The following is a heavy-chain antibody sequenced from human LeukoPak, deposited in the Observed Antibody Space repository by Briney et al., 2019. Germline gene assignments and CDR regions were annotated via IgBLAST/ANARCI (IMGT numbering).Heavy chain of an antibody. Sequence: GGSLRLAWAASGFTFSSYAMSWVRQAPGKGLEWVSGISERTGSTSYADSVKGRFTISRDNSKNTLSLQMNSLRAEDTAVYYCAKRGETATKGLDFWGQGTLVTVSS. J-gene: IGHJ4*02. V-gene: IGHV3-23*01. D-gene: IGHD5-24*01. CDR2: ISERTGST. CDR1: GFTFSSYA. CDR3: AKRGETATKGLDF.